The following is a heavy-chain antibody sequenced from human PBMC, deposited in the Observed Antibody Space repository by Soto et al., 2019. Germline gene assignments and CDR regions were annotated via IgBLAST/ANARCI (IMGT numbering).Heavy chain of an antibody. V-gene: IGHV4-61*01. J-gene: IGHJ3*02. CDR1: GGSVSSGSYY. CDR3: ARDPLYYYDSSGYFDI. CDR2: IYYSGST. D-gene: IGHD3-22*01. Sequence: QVQLQESGPGLVKPSETLSLTCTVSGGSVSSGSYYWSWIRQPPGKGLEWIGYIYYSGSTHYNPSLKSRVTISVDTSKNQFSLKLSSVTAADTAVYYCARDPLYYYDSSGYFDIWGQGTMVTVSS.